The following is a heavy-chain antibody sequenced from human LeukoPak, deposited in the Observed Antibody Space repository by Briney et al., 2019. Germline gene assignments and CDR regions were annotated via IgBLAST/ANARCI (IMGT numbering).Heavy chain of an antibody. Sequence: SETLSLTCTVSGGSISSGDYYWSWIRQPPGKGLEWIGYIYYSGSTYYNPSLKSRVTISVDTSKNQFSLKLSSVTAADTAVYYCARDYAIPKITTFGRNYYYGMDVWGQGTTVTVSS. V-gene: IGHV4-30-4*01. CDR2: IYYSGST. CDR3: ARDYAIPKITTFGRNYYYGMDV. D-gene: IGHD3-3*01. CDR1: GGSISSGDYY. J-gene: IGHJ6*02.